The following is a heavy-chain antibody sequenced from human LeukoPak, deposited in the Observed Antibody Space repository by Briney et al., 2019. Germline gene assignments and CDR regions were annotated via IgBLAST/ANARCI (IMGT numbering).Heavy chain of an antibody. J-gene: IGHJ4*02. Sequence: SVKVSCKASGGTFSSYAISWVRQAPGQGLEWMGRIIPILGIANYAQKFQGRVTITADKSTSTAYMELSSLRSEDTAVYYCAPSGGYYYDSSGYSEGDYWGQGTLVTVSS. CDR3: APSGGYYYDSSGYSEGDY. CDR2: IIPILGIA. D-gene: IGHD3-22*01. CDR1: GGTFSSYA. V-gene: IGHV1-69*04.